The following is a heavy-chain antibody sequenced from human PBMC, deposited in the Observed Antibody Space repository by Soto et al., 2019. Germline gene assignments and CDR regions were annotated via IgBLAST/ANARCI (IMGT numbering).Heavy chain of an antibody. J-gene: IGHJ6*03. CDR2: ISSSSSTI. D-gene: IGHD6-13*01. CDR1: GFTFSSYS. V-gene: IGHV3-48*01. Sequence: PGGSLRLSCAASGFTFSSYSMNWVRQAPGKGLEWVSYISSSSSTIYYADSVKGRFTISRDNAKNSLYLQMNSLRAEDTAVYYCARDTSSSWYVATYYYMDVWGKGTTVTVSS. CDR3: ARDTSSSWYVATYYYMDV.